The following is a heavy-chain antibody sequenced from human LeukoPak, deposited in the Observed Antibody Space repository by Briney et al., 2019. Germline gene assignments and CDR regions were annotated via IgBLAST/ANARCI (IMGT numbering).Heavy chain of an antibody. J-gene: IGHJ3*02. CDR3: ARDSELDIVVVPAAIAAFDI. CDR1: GFTFSSYG. CDR2: ISYDGSNK. Sequence: GGSLRLSCAASGFTFSSYGMHWVRQAPGKGLEWVAVISYDGSNKYYADSVKGRFTISRDNSKNTLYLQMNSLRAEDTAVYYCARDSELDIVVVPAAIAAFDIWGQGTMVTVSS. V-gene: IGHV3-30*03. D-gene: IGHD2-2*03.